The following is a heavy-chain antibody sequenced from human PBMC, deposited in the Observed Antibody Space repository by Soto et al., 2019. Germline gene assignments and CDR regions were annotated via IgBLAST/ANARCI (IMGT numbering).Heavy chain of an antibody. CDR1: GFTFSGSH. CDR3: TRRSEYDSDGYYNGFDY. D-gene: IGHD3-22*01. J-gene: IGHJ4*02. Sequence: WLSLRLSCAASGFTFSGSHLHWVRQAPGKGLEWVGRIRTKANNNATEYSATVEGRFTISRDDSKNTAYLQMSSLKTEDTAVYYCTRRSEYDSDGYYNGFDYWGQGA. CDR2: IRTKANNNAT. V-gene: IGHV3-73*01.